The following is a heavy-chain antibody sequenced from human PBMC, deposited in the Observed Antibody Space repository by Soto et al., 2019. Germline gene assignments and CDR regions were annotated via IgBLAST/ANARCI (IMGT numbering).Heavy chain of an antibody. J-gene: IGHJ4*02. CDR2: ISAYNDNT. Sequence: ASVKVSCKASGYTFTSYAMHWVRQAPGQGLEWIRWISAYNDNTNYAQKLQGRVTMTTDRSKSTAYMKMRSLRSDNTADNYYKGSGTPAGYWGQGTLVTAFS. D-gene: IGHD3-10*01. CDR1: GYTFTSYA. CDR3: KGSGTPAGY. V-gene: IGHV1-18*01.